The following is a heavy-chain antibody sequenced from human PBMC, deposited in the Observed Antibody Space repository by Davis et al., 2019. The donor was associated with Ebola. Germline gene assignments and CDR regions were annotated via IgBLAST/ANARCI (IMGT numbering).Heavy chain of an antibody. CDR1: GYSFTSHW. Sequence: GESLKTLRNGSGYSFTSHWLGRVRQMPGKGLEWMGIIYPGDSDTRYSPSFQGQVTISADKSISTAYLQWSSLKASDTAMYYCARLGGYCSGGSCYSDAFDIWGQGTMVTVSS. CDR3: ARLGGYCSGGSCYSDAFDI. CDR2: IYPGDSDT. D-gene: IGHD2-15*01. V-gene: IGHV5-51*01. J-gene: IGHJ3*02.